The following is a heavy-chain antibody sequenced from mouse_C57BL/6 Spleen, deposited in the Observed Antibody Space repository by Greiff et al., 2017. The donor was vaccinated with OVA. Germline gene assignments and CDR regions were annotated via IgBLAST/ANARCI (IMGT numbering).Heavy chain of an antibody. J-gene: IGHJ2*01. V-gene: IGHV1-69*01. CDR3: ARYGTIVTTLDY. CDR1: GYTFTSYW. D-gene: IGHD2-5*01. CDR2: IDPSDSYT. Sequence: QVQLQQPGAELVMPGASVKLSCKASGYTFTSYWMHWVKQRPGQGLEWIGEIDPSDSYTNYNQKFKGKSTLTVDKSSSTAYMQLSSLTSEDSAVYYCARYGTIVTTLDYWGQGTTLTVSS.